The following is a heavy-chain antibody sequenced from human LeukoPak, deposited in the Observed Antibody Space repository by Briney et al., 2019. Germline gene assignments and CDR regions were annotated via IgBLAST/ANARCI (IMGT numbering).Heavy chain of an antibody. V-gene: IGHV1-8*01. J-gene: IGHJ3*02. CDR3: ARGHERLDAFDI. Sequence: ASVKVSCKASGYTFTSYDINWVRQATGQGLEGMGWMNPNSGKTGYAQKFQGRVTMTRNTSISTAYMELSSLRSEDTAVYYCARGHERLDAFDIWGQGTMVTVSS. CDR1: GYTFTSYD. CDR2: MNPNSGKT. D-gene: IGHD3-16*01.